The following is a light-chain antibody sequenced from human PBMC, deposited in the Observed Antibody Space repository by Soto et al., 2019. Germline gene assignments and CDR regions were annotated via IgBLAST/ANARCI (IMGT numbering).Light chain of an antibody. Sequence: QSVLTQPPSASGSFGQSVTISCTGTSSDVGGYNCVSWYQQHPGKAPKLMIYEVSERPSGVPDRFSGSKSGNTASLTVSGLQADDEADYYCSSYAGTNYHYVFGTGIKVTVI. CDR2: EVS. V-gene: IGLV2-8*01. CDR3: SSYAGTNYHYV. CDR1: SSDVGGYNC. J-gene: IGLJ1*01.